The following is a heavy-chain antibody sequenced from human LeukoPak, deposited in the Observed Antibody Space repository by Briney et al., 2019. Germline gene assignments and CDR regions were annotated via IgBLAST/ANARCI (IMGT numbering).Heavy chain of an antibody. CDR2: INPSGGST. Sequence: ASVKVSCKASGYTFTSYYMHWVRQAPGQGLEWMGIINPSGGSTSYAQKFQGRVTMTRDTSTSTVYMELSSLRSEGTAVYYCASLTPYIAVAGSLSPPFDYWGQGTLVTVSS. CDR1: GYTFTSYY. V-gene: IGHV1-46*03. CDR3: ASLTPYIAVAGSLSPPFDY. D-gene: IGHD6-19*01. J-gene: IGHJ4*02.